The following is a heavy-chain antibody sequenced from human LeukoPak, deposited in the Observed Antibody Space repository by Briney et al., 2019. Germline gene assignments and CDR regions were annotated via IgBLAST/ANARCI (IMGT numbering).Heavy chain of an antibody. CDR2: IKQDGNEE. V-gene: IGHV3-7*03. J-gene: IGHJ4*02. D-gene: IGHD2-15*01. CDR1: GFTFSFYW. CDR3: ARVVSGGSCIFDY. Sequence: GGSLGLSCAASGFTFSFYWMSWVRQAPGKGLEWVANIKQDGNEEYYVDSVKGRFTISRDNAKNSLYLQMNSLRAEDTAVYYCARVVSGGSCIFDYWGQGTLVSVSS.